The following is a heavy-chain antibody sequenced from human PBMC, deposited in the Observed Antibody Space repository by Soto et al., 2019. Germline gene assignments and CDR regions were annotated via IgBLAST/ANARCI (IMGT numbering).Heavy chain of an antibody. D-gene: IGHD6-13*01. CDR1: GFTFSGSA. Sequence: GGSLRLSCAASGFTFSGSAMHWVRQASGKGLEWVGRIRSKANSYATAYAASVKGRFTISRDDSKNTAYLQMNSLKTEDTAVYYCTTPGIAAAGIPYRSYYGMDVWGQGTTVTVSS. V-gene: IGHV3-73*01. CDR3: TTPGIAAAGIPYRSYYGMDV. CDR2: IRSKANSYAT. J-gene: IGHJ6*02.